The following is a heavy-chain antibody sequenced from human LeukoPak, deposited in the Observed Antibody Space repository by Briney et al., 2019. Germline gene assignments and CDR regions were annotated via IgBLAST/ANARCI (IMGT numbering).Heavy chain of an antibody. V-gene: IGHV1-46*01. J-gene: IGHJ5*02. Sequence: ASVKVSCKASGYTFTSYYMHWVRQAPGQGLEWMGIINPSGGSTRYAQKFQGRVTMTRDTSTSTVYMELSSLRAEDTPVYYCARDSPRTGPWGQGILVTVSS. CDR1: GYTFTSYY. CDR3: ARDSPRTGP. D-gene: IGHD1-1*01. CDR2: INPSGGST.